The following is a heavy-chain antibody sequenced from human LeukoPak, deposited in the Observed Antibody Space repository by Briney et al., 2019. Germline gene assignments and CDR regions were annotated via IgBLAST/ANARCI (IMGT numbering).Heavy chain of an antibody. CDR1: GFTFSSYW. J-gene: IGHJ4*02. CDR3: AKDLIFAYTSGAFGY. CDR2: ISGSGDTT. V-gene: IGHV3-23*01. D-gene: IGHD6-19*01. Sequence: GGSLRLSCAASGFTFSSYWMSWVRQAPGKGLEWVSTISGSGDTTNYADSLKGRFPISRDNSNNTLSLQMNSLTAEDTAVYYCAKDLIFAYTSGAFGYWGQGTLVTVSS.